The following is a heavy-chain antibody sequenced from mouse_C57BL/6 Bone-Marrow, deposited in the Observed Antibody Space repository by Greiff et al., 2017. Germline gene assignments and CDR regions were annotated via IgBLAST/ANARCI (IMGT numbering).Heavy chain of an antibody. D-gene: IGHD1-1*02. V-gene: IGHV5-9-1*02. Sequence: EVKLVESGEGLVKPGGSLKLSCAASGFTFSSYAMSWVRQTPEKRLEWVAYISSGGDYIYYADTVKGRFTISRDNARNTLYLQMSSLKSADTAMYYCKRRGLWPHYYAMDYWGQGTSVTVSS. CDR3: KRRGLWPHYYAMDY. CDR1: GFTFSSYA. J-gene: IGHJ4*01. CDR2: ISSGGDYI.